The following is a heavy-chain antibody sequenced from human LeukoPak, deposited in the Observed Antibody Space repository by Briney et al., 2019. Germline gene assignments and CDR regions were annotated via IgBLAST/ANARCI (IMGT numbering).Heavy chain of an antibody. V-gene: IGHV1-18*01. J-gene: IGHJ4*02. CDR2: ISAYNGNT. CDR1: GYTFTSYG. CDR3: ARAPYYYGSGSYFYY. Sequence: ASVKVSCKASGYTFTSYGISWVRRAPGQGLEWMGWISAYNGNTNYAQKLQGRVTMTTDTSTSTAYMELRSLRSDDTAVYYCARAPYYYGSGSYFYYWGQGTLVTVSS. D-gene: IGHD3-10*01.